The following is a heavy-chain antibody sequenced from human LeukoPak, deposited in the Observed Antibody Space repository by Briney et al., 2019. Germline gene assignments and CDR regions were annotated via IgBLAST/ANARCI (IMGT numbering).Heavy chain of an antibody. D-gene: IGHD3-22*01. CDR1: GFTFRNYW. J-gene: IGHJ4*02. CDR3: ARDDTNDY. Sequence: PGGSLRLSCAASGFTFRNYWMRWVRQAPGTGLEWVANIKQDGSDRNYVTSVRGRFTISRDNAESSLYLQMSSLRDEDTAMYYCARDDTNDYWGQGTLVTVSS. CDR2: IKQDGSDR. V-gene: IGHV3-7*01.